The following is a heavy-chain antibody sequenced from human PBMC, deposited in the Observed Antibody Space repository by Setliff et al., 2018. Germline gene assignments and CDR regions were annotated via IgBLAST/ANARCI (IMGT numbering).Heavy chain of an antibody. D-gene: IGHD3-3*01. CDR1: GYTFTSYA. CDR3: ARDLQCLEWLSSLGSGMDV. CDR2: INADNGNT. J-gene: IGHJ6*02. V-gene: IGHV1-3*01. Sequence: ASVKVSCKASGYTFTSYAMHWVRQAPGQRLEWMGWINADNGNTKYSQKFQGRVTITRDTSASTAYMELSSLRSEDTAVYYCARDLQCLEWLSSLGSGMDVWGQGTTVTVSS.